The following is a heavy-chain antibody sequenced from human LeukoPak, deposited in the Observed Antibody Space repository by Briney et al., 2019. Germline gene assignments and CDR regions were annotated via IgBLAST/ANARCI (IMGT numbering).Heavy chain of an antibody. Sequence: SETLSLTCTVSGGSISSGGYYWSWIRQPPGKGLEWIGYIYYSGSTYYNPSLKSRVTISVDTSKNQFSLKLSSVTAADTAVYYCARVWALLWFGDRLYYFDYWGQGTLVTVSS. CDR1: GGSISSGGYY. V-gene: IGHV4-30-4*08. CDR3: ARVWALLWFGDRLYYFDY. J-gene: IGHJ4*02. CDR2: IYYSGST. D-gene: IGHD3-10*01.